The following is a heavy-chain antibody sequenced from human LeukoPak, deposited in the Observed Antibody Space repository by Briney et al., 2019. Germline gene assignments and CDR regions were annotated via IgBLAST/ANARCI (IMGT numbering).Heavy chain of an antibody. CDR2: IYHSGST. V-gene: IGHV4-38-2*02. CDR1: GYSISSGYF. CDR3: ARGGYCGGDCYFYY. D-gene: IGHD2-21*02. J-gene: IGHJ4*02. Sequence: SETLSLTCTVSGYSISSGYFWGWIRQPPGKGLEWIGSIYHSGSTSYNPSLKSRLTISVDTSKNQFSLKLSSVTAADTAVYYCARGGYCGGDCYFYYWGQGTLVTVSS.